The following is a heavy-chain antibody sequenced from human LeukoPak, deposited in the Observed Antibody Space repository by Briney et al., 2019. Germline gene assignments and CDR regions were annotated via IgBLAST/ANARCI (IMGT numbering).Heavy chain of an antibody. Sequence: GGSLRLSCAASGFTVSSNEMIWVRQAPGKGLEWVANIKQDGAEKYYVDSVKGRFTISRDNAKSSLYLQMNSLRAEDTAVYYCASPYCSSTSCSTLHDFWGQGTLVTVSS. D-gene: IGHD2-2*01. CDR2: IKQDGAEK. V-gene: IGHV3-7*01. CDR1: GFTVSSNE. CDR3: ASPYCSSTSCSTLHDF. J-gene: IGHJ4*02.